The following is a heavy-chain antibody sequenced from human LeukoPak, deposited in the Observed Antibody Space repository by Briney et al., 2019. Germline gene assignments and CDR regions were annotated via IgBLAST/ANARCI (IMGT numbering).Heavy chain of an antibody. CDR3: VYGSGSYLYYGY. V-gene: IGHV1-69*01. J-gene: IGHJ4*02. CDR1: GGTFSIYA. CDR2: IIPIFGTA. D-gene: IGHD3-10*01. Sequence: GSSVKVSCKASGGTFSIYAISWVRQAPGQGLEWMGGIIPIFGTANYAQKFQGRVTITADESTSTAYMELSSLRSEDTAVYYCVYGSGSYLYYGYWGQGTLVTVSS.